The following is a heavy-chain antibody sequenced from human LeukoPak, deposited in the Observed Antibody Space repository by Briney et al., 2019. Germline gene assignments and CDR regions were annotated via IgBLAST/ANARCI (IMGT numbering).Heavy chain of an antibody. CDR1: GGTFSSYA. V-gene: IGHV1-69*13. D-gene: IGHD3-22*01. CDR2: IIPIFGTA. J-gene: IGHJ4*02. CDR3: ARGGSSYNDEHEEFDY. Sequence: ASVKVSCKASGGTFSSYAISWVRQAPGQGLEWMGGIIPIFGTANYAQKFQGRVTITADESTGTAYMELSSLRSEDTAVYYCARGGSSYNDEHEEFDYWGQGTVVTVSS.